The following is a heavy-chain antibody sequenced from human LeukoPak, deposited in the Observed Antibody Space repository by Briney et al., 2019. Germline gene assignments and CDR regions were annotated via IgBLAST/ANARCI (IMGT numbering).Heavy chain of an antibody. CDR2: IYYSGST. CDR1: GGSISSYY. J-gene: IGHJ4*02. Sequence: SETLSLTCTVSGGSISSYYWSWIRQPPGKGLEWIGYIYYSGSTNYNPSLKSRVTISVDTSKNQFSLKLSSVTAADTAVYYCARGRDGYNCFDYWGQGTLVTVSS. D-gene: IGHD5-24*01. CDR3: ARGRDGYNCFDY. V-gene: IGHV4-59*01.